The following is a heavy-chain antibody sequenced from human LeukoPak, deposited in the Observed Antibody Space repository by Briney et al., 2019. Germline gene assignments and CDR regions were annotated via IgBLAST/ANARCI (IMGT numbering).Heavy chain of an antibody. CDR2: INPNSGGT. J-gene: IGHJ5*02. CDR3: AREIIEGATTNWFDP. CDR1: GYTFTGYY. V-gene: IGHV1-2*02. Sequence: ASVKVSCKASGYTFTGYYMHWVRQAPGQGLEWMGWINPNSGGTNYAQKFQGRVTMTRDTSISTAYMELSRLRSDDTAVYYCAREIIEGATTNWFDPWGQGTLVTVSS. D-gene: IGHD1-26*01.